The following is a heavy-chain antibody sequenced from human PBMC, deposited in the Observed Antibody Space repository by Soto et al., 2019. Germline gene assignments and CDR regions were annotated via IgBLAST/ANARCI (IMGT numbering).Heavy chain of an antibody. CDR3: ARDSPAPDGKPYDFWSGCFDY. D-gene: IGHD3-3*01. J-gene: IGHJ4*02. CDR1: GFTFSSYE. Sequence: EVQLVESGGGLVQPGGSLRLSCAASGFTFSSYEMNWVRQAPGKGLEWVSYISSSGSTIYYADSVKGRFTISRDNAKNSLYLQMNSLRAEDTAVYYCARDSPAPDGKPYDFWSGCFDYWGQGTLVTVSS. V-gene: IGHV3-48*03. CDR2: ISSSGSTI.